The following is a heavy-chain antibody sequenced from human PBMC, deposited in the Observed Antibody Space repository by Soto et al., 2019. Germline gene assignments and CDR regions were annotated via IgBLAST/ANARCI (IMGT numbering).Heavy chain of an antibody. CDR2: ISWDGGST. J-gene: IGHJ4*02. D-gene: IGHD1-26*01. CDR3: AKDGNSGSYYLFDY. CDR1: GFTFDDYT. Sequence: GSRRLSCAASGFTFDDYTMHWVRQAPGKGLEWVSLISWDGGSTYYADSVKGRFTISRDNSKNSLYLQMNSLRTEDTALYYCAKDGNSGSYYLFDYWGQGTLVTVSS. V-gene: IGHV3-43*01.